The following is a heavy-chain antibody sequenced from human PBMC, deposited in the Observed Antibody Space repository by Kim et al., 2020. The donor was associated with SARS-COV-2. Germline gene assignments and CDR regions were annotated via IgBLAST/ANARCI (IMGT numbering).Heavy chain of an antibody. CDR2: IYSGGST. V-gene: IGHV3-53*01. CDR3: ARDFREGTVSYFDY. D-gene: IGHD4-17*01. CDR1: GFTVSSNY. Sequence: GGSLRLSCAASGFTVSSNYMSWVRQAPGKGLEWVSVIYSGGSTYYADSVKGRFTISRDNSKNTLYLQMNSLRAEDTAVYYCARDFREGTVSYFDYWGQGTLVTVSS. J-gene: IGHJ4*02.